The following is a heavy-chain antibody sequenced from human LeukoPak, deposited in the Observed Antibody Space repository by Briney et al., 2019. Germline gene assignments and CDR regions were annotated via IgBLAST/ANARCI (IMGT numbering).Heavy chain of an antibody. V-gene: IGHV3-20*04. CDR1: GFIFDDYG. Sequence: PGGSLRLSCAASGFIFDDYGMNWVRQAPGKGLEWVSGINWNGDSTGYVDSVEGRFTISRDNAKNSLYLQMNSLRAEDTALYYCARDSSGLRFQWFDPWGQGTLVTVSS. D-gene: IGHD5-12*01. CDR2: INWNGDST. J-gene: IGHJ5*02. CDR3: ARDSSGLRFQWFDP.